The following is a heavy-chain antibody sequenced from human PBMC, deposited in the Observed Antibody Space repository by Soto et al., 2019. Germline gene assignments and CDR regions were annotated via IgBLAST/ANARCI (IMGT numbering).Heavy chain of an antibody. CDR3: AREDSIIIPAVSDF. CDR2: ISKSDYT. Sequence: GSLRLSCTVSGFAFNNYGINWVRQAPGKGLEWVSSISKSDYTYYSDSVKGRFTISRDNAKNSVSLQMNTLRVEDTAVYYCAREDSIIIPAVSDFWGQGTLVTVSS. D-gene: IGHD2-2*01. V-gene: IGHV3-21*01. J-gene: IGHJ4*02. CDR1: GFAFNNYG.